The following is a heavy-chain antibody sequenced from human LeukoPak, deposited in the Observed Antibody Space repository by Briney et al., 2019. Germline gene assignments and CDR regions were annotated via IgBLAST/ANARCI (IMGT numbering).Heavy chain of an antibody. J-gene: IGHJ1*01. Sequence: ASVKVSCKVSGYTLTELSMHWVRQAPGKGLEWMGGFDPEDGETIYAQKFQGRVTMTEDTSTDTAYMELSSLRSEDTAVYYCAADLRPTVTTYGDPGFQHWGQGTLVTVSS. V-gene: IGHV1-24*01. D-gene: IGHD4-17*01. CDR1: GYTLTELS. CDR3: AADLRPTVTTYGDPGFQH. CDR2: FDPEDGET.